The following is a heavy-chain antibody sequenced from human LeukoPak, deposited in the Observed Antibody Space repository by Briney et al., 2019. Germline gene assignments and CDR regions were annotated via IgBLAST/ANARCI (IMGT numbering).Heavy chain of an antibody. CDR3: ATSIAARHGNY. J-gene: IGHJ4*02. D-gene: IGHD6-6*01. CDR2: MNTNSGNT. CDR1: GYTFTSYD. V-gene: IGHV1-8*01. Sequence: ASVKVSCKASGYTFTSYDINWVRQATGQGLEWMGWMNTNSGNTGYAQKFQGRVTMTRNTSISTAYMELSSLRSEDTAVYYCATSIAARHGNYWGQGTLVTVSS.